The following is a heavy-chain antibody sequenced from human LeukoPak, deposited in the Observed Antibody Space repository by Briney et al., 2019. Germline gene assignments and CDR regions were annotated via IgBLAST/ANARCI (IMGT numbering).Heavy chain of an antibody. Sequence: PGGSLRLSCAASGFTFSSYAMSWVRQAPGKRLEWVSAISGSGGSTYYADSVKGRFTISRDNSKNTLYLQKNSLRDEDTAVYCCAKASWVKYNWFDPWGQGTLVSVSS. V-gene: IGHV3-23*01. J-gene: IGHJ5*02. CDR2: ISGSGGST. CDR1: GFTFSSYA. D-gene: IGHD2-2*01. CDR3: AKASWVKYNWFDP.